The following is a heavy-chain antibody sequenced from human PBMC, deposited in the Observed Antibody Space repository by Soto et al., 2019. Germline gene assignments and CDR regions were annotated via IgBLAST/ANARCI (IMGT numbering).Heavy chain of an antibody. CDR3: VHSRCGGDCLQSYSSHYYYGMDV. CDR2: IYWDNDK. D-gene: IGHD2-21*02. CDR1: GFSLNTGGLG. V-gene: IGHV2-5*02. Sequence: QITLKESGPTLVKPTQTLTLTCTFSGFSLNTGGLGVGWIRQPPGKALEWLALIYWDNDKRYSPSLMSRLTITKDTSKNQVVLTMTNSDPVDAATYYCVHSRCGGDCLQSYSSHYYYGMDVWGQGTTVTVSS. J-gene: IGHJ6*02.